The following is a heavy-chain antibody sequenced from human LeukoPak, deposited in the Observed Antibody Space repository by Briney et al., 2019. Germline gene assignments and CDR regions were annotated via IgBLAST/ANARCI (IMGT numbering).Heavy chain of an antibody. D-gene: IGHD5/OR15-5a*01. V-gene: IGHV4-38-2*02. CDR1: DYSISSGYGYY. J-gene: IGHJ4*02. Sequence: PSETLSLTCTVSDYSISSGYGYYWGWIRQPPGKGLEWIGDIYHSGITYYNHFNSSLKSRVTISIDTSKNQFSLRLTSVTAADTAVYFCATLVSTRYYFDYWGQGTLVTVSS. CDR3: ATLVSTRYYFDY. CDR2: IYHSGIT.